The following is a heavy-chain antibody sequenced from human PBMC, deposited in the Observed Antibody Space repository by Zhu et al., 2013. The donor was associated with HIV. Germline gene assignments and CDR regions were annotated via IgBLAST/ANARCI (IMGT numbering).Heavy chain of an antibody. CDR2: INPQNGGT. Sequence: KRLEWMGWINPQNGGTLYGQNFRGRVALSRDMSTSTVSLQLFNLTSDDTALYYCARDVQDGPLDLWGQGSLVTVSS. J-gene: IGHJ5*02. V-gene: IGHV1-2*02. CDR3: ARDVQDGPLDL. D-gene: IGHD6-6*01.